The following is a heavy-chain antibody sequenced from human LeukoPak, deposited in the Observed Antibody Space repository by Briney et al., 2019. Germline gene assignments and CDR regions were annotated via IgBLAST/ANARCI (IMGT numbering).Heavy chain of an antibody. J-gene: IGHJ4*02. Sequence: SETLSLTCTVSGGSIRSYYWSWIRQPPGKGLEWIGYIYYSGSTNYNPSLKSRVTISVDTSKNQFFLKLSPVTAADTAVYYCARYQLLSPYYFDFWGQGTLVTVSS. CDR1: GGSIRSYY. V-gene: IGHV4-59*01. CDR3: ARYQLLSPYYFDF. D-gene: IGHD2-2*01. CDR2: IYYSGST.